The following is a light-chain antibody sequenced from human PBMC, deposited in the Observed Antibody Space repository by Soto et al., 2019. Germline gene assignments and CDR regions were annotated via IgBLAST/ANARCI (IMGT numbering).Light chain of an antibody. CDR3: QQYNSYPLT. CDR1: QTISSL. CDR2: KAS. Sequence: DIKMPQSPSTLSASVGDRVTITCRARQTISSLLAWYQQKPGRAPTLLIYKASTLESGVPSRFSGSGSGTEFTLTISSLQPDDFATYYCQQYNSYPLTFGQGTRLEI. J-gene: IGKJ5*01. V-gene: IGKV1-5*03.